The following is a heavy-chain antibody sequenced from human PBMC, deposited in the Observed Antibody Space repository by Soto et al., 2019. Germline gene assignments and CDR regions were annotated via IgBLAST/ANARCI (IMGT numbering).Heavy chain of an antibody. V-gene: IGHV2-26*01. CDR1: GFSLSTSGVG. CDR2: IFSNDEK. CDR3: ARIRGYSYFNYYYGMDV. D-gene: IGHD5-18*01. Sequence: GSGPYAGEPTQTLTLTCTFSGFSLSTSGVGVSWIRQPPGEALEWLAHIFSNDEKSYSTSLKSRLTISKDTSKSQVVLTMTNMDPVDTATYYCARIRGYSYFNYYYGMDVWGQGTTVTVSS. J-gene: IGHJ6*02.